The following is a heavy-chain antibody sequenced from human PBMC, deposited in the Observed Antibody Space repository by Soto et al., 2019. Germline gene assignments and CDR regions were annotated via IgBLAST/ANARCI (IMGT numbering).Heavy chain of an antibody. V-gene: IGHV3-21*01. D-gene: IGHD6-13*01. CDR1: GFTFSSYS. Sequence: EVQLVESGGGLVKPGGSLRLSCAASGFTFSSYSMNWVRQAPGKGLEWVSSISSSSSYIYYADSVKGRFTISRDNAKNSLYLQMNSLRAEDTAVYYCARDAPIASPRPDYYGMDVWGQGTLVTVSS. CDR3: ARDAPIASPRPDYYGMDV. CDR2: ISSSSSYI. J-gene: IGHJ6*02.